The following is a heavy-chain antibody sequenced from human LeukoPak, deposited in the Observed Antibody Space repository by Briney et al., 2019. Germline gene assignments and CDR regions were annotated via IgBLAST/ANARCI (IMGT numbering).Heavy chain of an antibody. CDR1: GFSLSTSGMC. CDR3: ARIHYYDSSGYHTVDY. V-gene: IGHV2-70*11. J-gene: IGHJ4*02. Sequence: ESGPALVKPTQTLTLTCTSSGFSLSTSGMCVSWIRQPPGKALEWLARIDWDDDKYYSTSLKTRLTISKDTSKNQVVLTMTNMDPVDTATYYCARIHYYDSSGYHTVDYWGQGTLVTVSS. CDR2: IDWDDDK. D-gene: IGHD3-22*01.